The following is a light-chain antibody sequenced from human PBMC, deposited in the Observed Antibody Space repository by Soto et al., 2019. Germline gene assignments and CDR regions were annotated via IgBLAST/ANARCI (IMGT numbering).Light chain of an antibody. V-gene: IGLV7-43*01. CDR3: LLYYGGAQVL. Sequence: QTVVTQEPSLTVSPGGTVTLTCASSAGAVTSAYYTNWLQQKPGQAPRALIYSTSEKHSWTPARFSGSLVGGKAALTLSAAQPEDEADYYCLLYYGGAQVLFGGGTKLTVL. J-gene: IGLJ2*01. CDR1: AGAVTSAYY. CDR2: STS.